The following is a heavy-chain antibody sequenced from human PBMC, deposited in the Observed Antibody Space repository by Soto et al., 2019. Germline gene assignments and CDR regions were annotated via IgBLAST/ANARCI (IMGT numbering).Heavy chain of an antibody. CDR2: ISGSGGTT. J-gene: IGHJ6*04. V-gene: IGHV3-23*01. D-gene: IGHD2-2*01. CDR1: GFKFSSYD. CDR3: ATARTAYYYYGMDV. Sequence: EVQLLESGGGWVQPGGSLRLSCAASGFKFSSYDMNWVRQAPGKGLEWVSGISGSGGTTYYADSVKGRFTISRDNPKNTLYLQMNTLRAEDTAVYYCATARTAYYYYGMDVWGKGTTVSVYS.